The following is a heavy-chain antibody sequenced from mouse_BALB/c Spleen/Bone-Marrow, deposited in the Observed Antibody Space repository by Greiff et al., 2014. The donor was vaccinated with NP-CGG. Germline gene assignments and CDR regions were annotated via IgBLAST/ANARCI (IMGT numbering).Heavy chain of an antibody. D-gene: IGHD3-1*01. CDR3: TTLARNKFDY. V-gene: IGHV1-5*01. J-gene: IGHJ2*01. Sequence: VQLKESGTVLARPGAAVKMSCKASGYTFSNYWMHWVKQRPGQGLEWIGTIYPGNSDTTYNQKFKGKATLTAVTSTSTAYIELSSLTNEDSAVYYCTTLARNKFDYWGQGTTLTVSS. CDR1: GYTFSNYW. CDR2: IYPGNSDT.